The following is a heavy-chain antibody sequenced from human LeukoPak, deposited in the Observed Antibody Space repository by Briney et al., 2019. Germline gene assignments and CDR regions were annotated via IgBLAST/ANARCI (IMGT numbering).Heavy chain of an antibody. D-gene: IGHD2-2*01. CDR2: ISGSGGST. V-gene: IGHV3-23*01. CDR3: AKDLPRYCSSTSCPLAAFDI. J-gene: IGHJ3*02. Sequence: GGSLRLSCAASGFTFSSYAMSWVRQAPGKGLEWVSAISGSGGSTYYADSVKGRFTISRDNSKNTLYLQMNSLRAEDTAVYYCAKDLPRYCSSTSCPLAAFDIWGQGTMVTVSS. CDR1: GFTFSSYA.